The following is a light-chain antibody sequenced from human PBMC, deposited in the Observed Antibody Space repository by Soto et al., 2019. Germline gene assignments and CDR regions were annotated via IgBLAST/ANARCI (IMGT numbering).Light chain of an antibody. CDR3: QQYNTFPWT. V-gene: IGKV1-5*03. J-gene: IGKJ1*01. Sequence: DIQMTQSPSTLSASVGDRVTMTCRASQSISTWLAWYQQRPGRAPKLLIYRASILEDGVPSTFSGSASGTDFTLTISSLQPDDFATYYCQQYNTFPWTFGQGTKVEIK. CDR1: QSISTW. CDR2: RAS.